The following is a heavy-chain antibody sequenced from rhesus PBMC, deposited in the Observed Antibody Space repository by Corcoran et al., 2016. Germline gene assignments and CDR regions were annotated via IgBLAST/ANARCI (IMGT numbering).Heavy chain of an antibody. Sequence: QVQLVQSGAEVKKPGASGKVCCKASGYTFTDYYMHGDRQAPQQGLEWTGWIHPYNGNKKYAQKFKGRVTMTRDKSTSTAYMELSSLRAEDTAVYYGARLMEVADVWGPGVLVTVSS. CDR2: IHPYNGNK. J-gene: IGHJ5-1*01. CDR1: GYTFTDYY. D-gene: IGHD6-37*01. V-gene: IGHV1S2*01. CDR3: ARLMEVADV.